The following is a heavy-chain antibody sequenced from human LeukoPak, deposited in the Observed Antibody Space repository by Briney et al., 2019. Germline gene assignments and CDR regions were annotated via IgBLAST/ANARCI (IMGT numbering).Heavy chain of an antibody. Sequence: GGSLRLSCAASGFTFSSYAMSWVRQTPGKGLEWVSAISGSGGSTYYADSVKGRFTISRDNSKNTLYLQMNSLRAEDTAVYYCAKAIVVVPAAIVYWGQGPLVTVSS. D-gene: IGHD2-2*01. CDR3: AKAIVVVPAAIVY. CDR1: GFTFSSYA. CDR2: ISGSGGST. J-gene: IGHJ4*02. V-gene: IGHV3-23*01.